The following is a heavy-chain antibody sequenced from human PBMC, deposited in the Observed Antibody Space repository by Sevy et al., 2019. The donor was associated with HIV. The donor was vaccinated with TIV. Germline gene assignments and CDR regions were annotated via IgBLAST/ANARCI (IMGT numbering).Heavy chain of an antibody. CDR3: ARPEGLQLNYAMDV. D-gene: IGHD3-3*01. Sequence: SETLSLTCTVSGGSISSGSYYWNWIRQPPGKGLEWIGSIYYTGSTYYKPSLKSRVTISKDTSKNQFSLKLTSVTAADTAVYYCARPEGLQLNYAMDVWGQGTTVTVSS. J-gene: IGHJ6*02. CDR2: IYYTGST. CDR1: GGSISSGSYY. V-gene: IGHV4-39*01.